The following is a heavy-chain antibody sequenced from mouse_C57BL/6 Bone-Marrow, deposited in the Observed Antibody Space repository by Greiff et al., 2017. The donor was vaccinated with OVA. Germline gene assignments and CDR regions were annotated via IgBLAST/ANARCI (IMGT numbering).Heavy chain of an antibody. D-gene: IGHD1-1*01. V-gene: IGHV1-72*01. CDR1: GYTFTSYW. Sequence: QVQLQQPGAELVKPGASVKLSCKASGYTFTSYWMHWVKQRPGRGLEWIGRIDPNSGGTKYNEQFKSKATLTVDKPYSTAYMQLSSLTSEDSAVYYCARWDLITTVVAPMDYWGQGTSVTVSS. J-gene: IGHJ4*01. CDR2: IDPNSGGT. CDR3: ARWDLITTVVAPMDY.